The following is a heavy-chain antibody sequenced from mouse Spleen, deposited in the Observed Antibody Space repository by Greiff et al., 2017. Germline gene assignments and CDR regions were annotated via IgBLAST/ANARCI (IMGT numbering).Heavy chain of an antibody. CDR2: ISSGGGNT. CDR3: ARDYYRYEGWYFDV. V-gene: IGHV5-9*01. J-gene: IGHJ1*01. Sequence: EVMLVESGGGLVKLGGSLKLSCAASGFTFSSYAMSWVRQTPEKRLEWVATISSGGGNTYYPDSVKGRFTISRDNAKNTLYLQMSSLKSEDTAMYYCARDYYRYEGWYFDVWGAGTTVTVSS. CDR1: GFTFSSYA. D-gene: IGHD2-14*01.